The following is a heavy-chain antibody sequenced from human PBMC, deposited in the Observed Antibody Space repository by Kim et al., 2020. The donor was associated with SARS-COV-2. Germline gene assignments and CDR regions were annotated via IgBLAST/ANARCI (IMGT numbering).Heavy chain of an antibody. J-gene: IGHJ4*02. CDR2: ISAYNGNT. Sequence: ASVKVSCKASGYTFTSYGISWVRQAPGQGLEWMGWISAYNGNTNYAQKLQGRVTMTTDTSTSTAYMELRSLRSDDTAVYYCARDSAYYDSSGYYPPENFDYWGQGTLVTVSS. D-gene: IGHD3-22*01. CDR3: ARDSAYYDSSGYYPPENFDY. CDR1: GYTFTSYG. V-gene: IGHV1-18*01.